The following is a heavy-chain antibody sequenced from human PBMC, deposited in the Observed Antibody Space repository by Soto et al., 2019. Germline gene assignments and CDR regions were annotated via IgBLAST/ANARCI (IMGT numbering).Heavy chain of an antibody. D-gene: IGHD3-10*01. CDR2: INHSGST. J-gene: IGHJ6*02. V-gene: IGHV4-34*01. CDR3: ARALITMVRGVIITKYSYYYYGTDV. Sequence: TLSLTCAVYGGSFSGYYWSWIRQPPGKGLEWIGEINHSGSTNYNPSLKSRVTISVDTSKNQFSLKLSSVTAADTAVYYCARALITMVRGVIITKYSYYYYGTDVWGQGTTVTVS. CDR1: GGSFSGYY.